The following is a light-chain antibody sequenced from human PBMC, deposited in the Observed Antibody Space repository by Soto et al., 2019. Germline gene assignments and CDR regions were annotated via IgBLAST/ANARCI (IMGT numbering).Light chain of an antibody. CDR2: GAS. V-gene: IGKV3-20*01. CDR1: QGVSSY. J-gene: IGKJ1*01. Sequence: EIVLTQSPGTLSLSPGERATLSCRASQGVSSYLAWYQQKPGQAPRLLIYGASSRATGIPDRFSGSGSGTDFTLTISRLEPEDFAVYYCQQYGSSLWTFGQGTKVEI. CDR3: QQYGSSLWT.